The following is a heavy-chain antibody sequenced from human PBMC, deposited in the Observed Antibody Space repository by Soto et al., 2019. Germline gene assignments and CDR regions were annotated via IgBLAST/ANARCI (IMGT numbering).Heavy chain of an antibody. V-gene: IGHV1-8*01. D-gene: IGHD3-22*01. Sequence: QVQLVQSGAEVKKPGASVKVSCKASGYTCTSYDINWVRQATGQGLEWMGWMNPNSGNTGYAQKFQGRVTMTRNTSISTAYMELSSLKSDDTAVYYCARKYSRSSQQDGMDVWGQGTTVTVSS. CDR2: MNPNSGNT. CDR1: GYTCTSYD. J-gene: IGHJ6*02. CDR3: ARKYSRSSQQDGMDV.